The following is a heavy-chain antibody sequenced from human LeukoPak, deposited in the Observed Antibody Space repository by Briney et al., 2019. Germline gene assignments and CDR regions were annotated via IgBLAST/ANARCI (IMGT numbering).Heavy chain of an antibody. Sequence: PGGSLRLSCAPSGLTFSSSAMSWVRQAPGKGLEWVAAISNNGGYTYYADSVQGRFTISRDNSKSTLCLQMNSLRAEDTAVYYCAKQLGYCSDGSCYFPYWGQGALVTVSS. CDR2: ISNNGGYT. V-gene: IGHV3-23*01. D-gene: IGHD2-15*01. CDR1: GLTFSSSA. CDR3: AKQLGYCSDGSCYFPY. J-gene: IGHJ4*02.